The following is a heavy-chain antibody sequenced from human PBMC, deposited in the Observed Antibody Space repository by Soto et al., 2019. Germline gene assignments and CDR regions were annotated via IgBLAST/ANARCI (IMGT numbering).Heavy chain of an antibody. CDR1: GCSISSYY. V-gene: IGHV4-59*01. J-gene: IGHJ4*02. CDR2: IYYSGST. Sequence: TSETLSLTCTASGCSISSYYWSWIRQPPGKGLEWIGYIYYSGSTNYNPSLKSRVTISVDTSKNQFSLKLSSVTAADTAVYYCARDADYWGQGTLVTVSS. CDR3: ARDADY.